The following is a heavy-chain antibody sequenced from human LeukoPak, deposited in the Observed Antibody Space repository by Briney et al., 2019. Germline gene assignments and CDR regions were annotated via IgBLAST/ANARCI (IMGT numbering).Heavy chain of an antibody. CDR3: ARLYGSGDY. Sequence: ASVKVSCKASGYTFTSYYMHWARQAPRQGLEWMGIINPSGGSTSYAQKFQGRVTMTRDTSTSTVYMELSSLRSEDTAVYYRARLYGSGDYWGQGTLVTVSS. V-gene: IGHV1-46*01. CDR2: INPSGGST. CDR1: GYTFTSYY. J-gene: IGHJ4*02. D-gene: IGHD3-10*01.